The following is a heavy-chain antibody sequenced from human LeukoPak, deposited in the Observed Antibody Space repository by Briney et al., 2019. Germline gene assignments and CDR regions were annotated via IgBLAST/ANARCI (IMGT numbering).Heavy chain of an antibody. Sequence: GGDLRLSCASSGFTLLSRWMSWVRQAPGKGLEWVAHINEDGCHKDYVDSLKGRFTIYRDNAKDSLFLQMNSLRAEDTAVYYCARDWGWAFDPWGQGTLVTVSS. CDR3: ARDWGWAFDP. D-gene: IGHD3-16*01. V-gene: IGHV3-7*01. CDR2: INEDGCHK. CDR1: GFTLLSRW. J-gene: IGHJ5*02.